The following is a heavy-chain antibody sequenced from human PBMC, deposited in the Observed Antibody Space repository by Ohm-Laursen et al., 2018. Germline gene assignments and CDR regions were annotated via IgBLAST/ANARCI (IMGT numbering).Heavy chain of an antibody. CDR1: GGSISSYY. V-gene: IGHV4-59*08. Sequence: PSDTLSLTCTVSGGSISSYYWSWIRQPPGKGLEWIGYIYYSGSTNYNPSLKSRVTISVDTSKNQFSLKLSSVTAADTAVYYCAASGSYYRLDYWGQGTLVTVSS. D-gene: IGHD1-26*01. CDR3: AASGSYYRLDY. J-gene: IGHJ4*02. CDR2: IYYSGST.